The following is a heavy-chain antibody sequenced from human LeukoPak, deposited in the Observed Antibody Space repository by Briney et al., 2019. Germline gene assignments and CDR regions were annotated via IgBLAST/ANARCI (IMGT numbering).Heavy chain of an antibody. Sequence: GRSLRLSCAASGFTFSSYWMTWVRQAPGKGLEWVANINQDGSDKYYVDSVKGRFTISRDNAKNSLYLQMNSLRAEDTAVYYCARQGEYNYDFWSGYYTDAFDIWGQGTMVTVSS. D-gene: IGHD3-3*01. V-gene: IGHV3-7*03. CDR1: GFTFSSYW. CDR2: INQDGSDK. J-gene: IGHJ3*02. CDR3: ARQGEYNYDFWSGYYTDAFDI.